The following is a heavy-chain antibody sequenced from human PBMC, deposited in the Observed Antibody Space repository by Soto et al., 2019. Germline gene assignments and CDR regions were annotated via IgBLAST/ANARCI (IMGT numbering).Heavy chain of an antibody. V-gene: IGHV3-72*01. CDR1: GFTFSDHY. CDR2: SRNKANSYST. CDR3: ARVGSRWIYYFDF. D-gene: IGHD1-26*01. J-gene: IGHJ4*02. Sequence: EVQLVESGGGLVQPGGSLRLSCAASGFTFSDHYMDWVRQAPGKGLEWVGRSRNKANSYSTEYAASVNGRFTTSRDESKNSLYLEMNSLKTEDTAVYYCARVGSRWIYYFDFWGQGTLVTVSS.